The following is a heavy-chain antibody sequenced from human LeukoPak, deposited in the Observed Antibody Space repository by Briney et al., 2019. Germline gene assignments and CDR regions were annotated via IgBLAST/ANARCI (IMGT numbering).Heavy chain of an antibody. D-gene: IGHD1-26*01. CDR2: MYYDGSS. CDR1: GGSINSGTFY. CDR3: ARRSDSGSDDGEDYFDY. Sequence: SETLSLACTVSGGSINSGTFYWGWIRQPPGKGLEWIGSMYYDGSSYFNPSLKSRVTTSVDTSKNQFSLKLTSVTAADTAVYFCARRSDSGSDDGEDYFDYWGQGTLVTVSS. J-gene: IGHJ4*02. V-gene: IGHV4-39*01.